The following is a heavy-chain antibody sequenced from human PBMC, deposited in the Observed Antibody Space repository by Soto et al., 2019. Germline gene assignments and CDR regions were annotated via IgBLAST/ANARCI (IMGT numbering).Heavy chain of an antibody. CDR1: GGSISSGDYY. CDR2: IYYSGST. V-gene: IGHV4-30-4*01. D-gene: IGHD2-15*01. Sequence: QVQLQESGPGLVKPSQTLSLTCTVSGGSISSGDYYWSWIRQPPGKGLEWIGYIYYSGSTYYNPSSRSRATISVSTSTTLCSLKRSSVTAAGTAVYSCARGGGSRDAFDIWGQGTMVTVSS. CDR3: ARGGGSRDAFDI. J-gene: IGHJ3*02.